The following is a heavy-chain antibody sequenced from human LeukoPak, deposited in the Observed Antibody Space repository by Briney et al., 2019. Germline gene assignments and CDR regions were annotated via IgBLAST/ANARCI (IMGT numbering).Heavy chain of an antibody. CDR3: ARDRATSSDY. J-gene: IGHJ4*02. Sequence: GGSLRLSCAASGFTFSSYAMHWVRQAPGKGLEWVAVISYDGSNKYYADSVKGRFTISRDNSKNTLYLQMNSLRAEDTAVYYCARDRATSSDYWGQGTLVTVSS. CDR1: GFTFSSYA. D-gene: IGHD1-26*01. CDR2: ISYDGSNK. V-gene: IGHV3-30-3*01.